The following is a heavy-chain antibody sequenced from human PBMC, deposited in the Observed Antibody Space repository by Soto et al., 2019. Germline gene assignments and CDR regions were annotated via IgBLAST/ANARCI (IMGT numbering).Heavy chain of an antibody. J-gene: IGHJ3*01. D-gene: IGHD2-15*01. Sequence: PGESLRISFKASGYKFTTFLLNWVRQTPGKGLEWLGRIDPTDSFTNYSPPFEGHVTISLDRSISTAYLPWNSLQASDTAIYYCARPERGGSRDACDVWGQGATVT. CDR3: ARPERGGSRDACDV. CDR1: GYKFTTFL. CDR2: IDPTDSFT. V-gene: IGHV5-10-1*01.